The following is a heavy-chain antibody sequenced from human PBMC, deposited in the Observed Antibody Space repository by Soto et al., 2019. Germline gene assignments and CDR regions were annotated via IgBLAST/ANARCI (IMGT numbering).Heavy chain of an antibody. CDR2: INHSGST. V-gene: IGHV4-34*01. CDR1: GGSFSGYY. J-gene: IGHJ4*02. Sequence: SETLSLTCAVYGGSFSGYYWSWIRRPPGRGLEWIGEINHSGSTNYNPSLKSRVTISVDTSKSQCSLKLSSVTAADTAVYYWAREWGDCGDGSGYLPFFDYWGLGSLVTVS. D-gene: IGHD2-15*01. CDR3: AREWGDCGDGSGYLPFFDY.